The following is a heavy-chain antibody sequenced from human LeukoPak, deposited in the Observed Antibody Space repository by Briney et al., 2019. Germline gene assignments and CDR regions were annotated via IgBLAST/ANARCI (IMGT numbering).Heavy chain of an antibody. J-gene: IGHJ5*02. V-gene: IGHV4-30-4*01. D-gene: IGHD4-11*01. CDR1: GGSISSGDYY. CDR2: IYYSGST. CDR3: ARYHYYSNWFDP. Sequence: SQTLSLTCTVSGGSISSGDYYWSWIRQPPGKGLEWIAYIYYSGSTYYNPSLKSRVTISVDTSKNQFSLKLSSVTAADTAVYYCARYHYYSNWFDPWGQGTLVTVSS.